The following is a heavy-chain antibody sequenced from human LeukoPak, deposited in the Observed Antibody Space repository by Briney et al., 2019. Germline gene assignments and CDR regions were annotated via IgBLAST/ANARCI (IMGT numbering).Heavy chain of an antibody. CDR3: ARAGFLEWLIYYMDV. V-gene: IGHV3-7*04. J-gene: IGHJ6*03. Sequence: GGSLRLSCAASGFTFSSCWMSWVRQAPGKGLEWVANIKQDGSEKYYVDSVKGRFTISRDNAKNSLYLQMNSLRAEDTAVYYCARAGFLEWLIYYMDVWGKGTTVTVSS. CDR2: IKQDGSEK. D-gene: IGHD3-3*01. CDR1: GFTFSSCW.